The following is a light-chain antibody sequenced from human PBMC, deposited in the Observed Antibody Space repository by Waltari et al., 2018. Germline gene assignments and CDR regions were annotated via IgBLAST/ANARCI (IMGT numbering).Light chain of an antibody. CDR1: QAINTY. Sequence: DIRMTQSPSSLSASVGDRVTITCRASQAINTYLNWYQQQPGKAPKLLIYAASRLHRGVPSRFSGSVSGTDFTLTISRLQPEDFATYYCQQSYFTPRGNFGPGTRVDL. CDR3: QQSYFTPRGN. V-gene: IGKV1-39*01. J-gene: IGKJ3*01. CDR2: AAS.